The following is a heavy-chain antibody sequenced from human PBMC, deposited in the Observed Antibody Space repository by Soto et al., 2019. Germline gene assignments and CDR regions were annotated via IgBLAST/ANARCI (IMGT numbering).Heavy chain of an antibody. CDR2: ISWNSGSI. CDR3: AKVCKQYSSSDYYYYGMDV. CDR1: GFTFDDYA. Sequence: EVQLVESGGGLVQPGRSLRLSCAASGFTFDDYAMHWVRQAPGKGLEWVSGISWNSGSIGYADSVKCRCTISRDNAKNSLYLHMNSLRAEDTALYYCAKVCKQYSSSDYYYYGMDVWGQGTTVTVSS. D-gene: IGHD6-6*01. J-gene: IGHJ6*02. V-gene: IGHV3-9*01.